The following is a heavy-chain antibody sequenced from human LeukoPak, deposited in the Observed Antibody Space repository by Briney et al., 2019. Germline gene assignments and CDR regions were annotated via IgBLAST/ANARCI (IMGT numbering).Heavy chain of an antibody. CDR3: ARGYSSYYYYYYMEV. CDR2: IYYSGST. Sequence: PSETLSLTCTVSGGSISSYYWSWIRQPPGKGLEWIGYIYYSGSTNYNPSLKSRVTISVDTSKNQFSLKLSSVTAADTAVYYCARGYSSYYYYYYMEVWGKGTTVTVSS. V-gene: IGHV4-59*01. CDR1: GGSISSYY. D-gene: IGHD6-13*01. J-gene: IGHJ6*03.